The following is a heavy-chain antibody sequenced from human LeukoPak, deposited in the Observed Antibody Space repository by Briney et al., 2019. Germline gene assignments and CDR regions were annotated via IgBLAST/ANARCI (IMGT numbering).Heavy chain of an antibody. V-gene: IGHV3-48*01. J-gene: IGHJ4*02. CDR3: AKDRTPVAVTGTLGY. CDR1: GFTFSSYS. D-gene: IGHD6-19*01. Sequence: PGGSLRLSCAASGFTFSSYSMNWVRQAPGKGLEWVSYISSSSSTIYYADSVKGRFTISRDNSKNTLNLQMNSLRAEDTALYYCAKDRTPVAVTGTLGYWGQGTLVTVSS. CDR2: ISSSSSTI.